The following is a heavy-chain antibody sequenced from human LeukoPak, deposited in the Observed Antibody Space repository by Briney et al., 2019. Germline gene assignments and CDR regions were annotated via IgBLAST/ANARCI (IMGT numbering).Heavy chain of an antibody. J-gene: IGHJ5*02. CDR1: GYSFTSYW. V-gene: IGHV5-51*01. D-gene: IGHD2-15*01. CDR3: ARLISRRGNWFDP. Sequence: GESLKISCKGPGYSFTSYWIGWVRQMPGKGLEWMGIIYPGDSDTRYSPSFQGQVTISADKSISTAYLQWSSLKASDAAMSYCARLISRRGNWFDPWGQGTLVTVSS. CDR2: IYPGDSDT.